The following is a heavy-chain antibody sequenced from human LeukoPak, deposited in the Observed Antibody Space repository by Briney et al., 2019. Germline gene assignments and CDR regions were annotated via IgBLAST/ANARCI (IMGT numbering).Heavy chain of an antibody. V-gene: IGHV1-18*01. D-gene: IGHD3-3*01. Sequence: ASVKVSCKASGYTFTTYGISWVRQAPGQGLEWMGWISAYNGNTNYAQKLQGRVTMTTDTSTNTAYMELRSLRSDDTAVYYCARDVSGGNYDFWSGYYDYWGQGTLVTVSS. J-gene: IGHJ4*02. CDR1: GYTFTTYG. CDR3: ARDVSGGNYDFWSGYYDY. CDR2: ISAYNGNT.